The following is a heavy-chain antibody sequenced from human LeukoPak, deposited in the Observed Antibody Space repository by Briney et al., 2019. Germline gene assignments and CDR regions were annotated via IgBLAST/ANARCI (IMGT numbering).Heavy chain of an antibody. V-gene: IGHV4-4*07. J-gene: IGHJ5*02. CDR1: GGSITGSY. CDR2: IYSSGRT. D-gene: IGHD3-10*01. CDR3: ARGGNWFDA. Sequence: SETLSLTCTVSGGSITGSYWSWIRQPAGKGLQWIGRIYSSGRTNYNPFLDSRVTISVDTFRSRLSLKLIHVTATDTAMYYCARGGNWFDAWGQGTLVTVSS.